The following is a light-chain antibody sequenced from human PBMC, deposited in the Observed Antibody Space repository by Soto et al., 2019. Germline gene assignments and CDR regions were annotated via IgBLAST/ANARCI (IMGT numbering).Light chain of an antibody. CDR3: ASWDDSVNGLV. V-gene: IGLV2-14*01. CDR1: SSDVGGYNY. Sequence: QSALTQPASVSGSPGQSITISCTGTSSDVGGYNYVSWYQQHPGKAPKLMIYEVSNRPSGVSNRFSGSKSGTSASLAISGLQSEDEADYYCASWDDSVNGLVIGGGTKLTVL. CDR2: EVS. J-gene: IGLJ3*02.